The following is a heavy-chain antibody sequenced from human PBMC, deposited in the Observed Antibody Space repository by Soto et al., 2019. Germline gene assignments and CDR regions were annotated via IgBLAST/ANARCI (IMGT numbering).Heavy chain of an antibody. CDR2: ISSSSSYI. Sequence: PGGSLRLACAASGFTVSSYSMNWVRQAPGKGLEWVSSISSSSSYIYYADSVKGRFTISRDNAKNSLYLQMNSLRAEDTAVYYCARDSAARHIYWGQGTLVTVSS. J-gene: IGHJ4*02. V-gene: IGHV3-21*01. CDR1: GFTVSSYS. CDR3: ARDSAARHIY. D-gene: IGHD6-6*01.